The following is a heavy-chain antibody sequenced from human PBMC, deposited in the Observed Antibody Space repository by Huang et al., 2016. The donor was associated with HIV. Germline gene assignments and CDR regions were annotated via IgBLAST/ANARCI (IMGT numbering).Heavy chain of an antibody. J-gene: IGHJ4*02. CDR2: IYPGDSDT. D-gene: IGHD3-22*01. CDR1: GFSFTNYW. Sequence: EVQLAQSGPEVKKPGESLKISCKGSGFSFTNYWIGWVRQMHGKGLEWMGIIYPGDSDTKYSPSFQGQVTISADKSINTAYLQWSSLKASDTAMYYCVRSTSGYYYRTDYWGQGTLVTVSS. CDR3: VRSTSGYYYRTDY. V-gene: IGHV5-51*01.